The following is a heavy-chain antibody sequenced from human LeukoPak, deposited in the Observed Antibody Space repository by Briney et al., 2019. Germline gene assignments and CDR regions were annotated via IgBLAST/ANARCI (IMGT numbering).Heavy chain of an antibody. CDR3: AKRGVVIRVILVGFHKEAYYFDS. J-gene: IGHJ4*02. CDR1: GITLSKYG. D-gene: IGHD3-22*01. V-gene: IGHV3-23*01. Sequence: GGSLRLSCAVSGITLSKYGMSWVRQAPGKGLEWGAGISGSGGGTKYAVSVKGRFTISRDNPKNTLYLQMNSLRAEDTAVYFCAKRGVVIRVILVGFHKEAYYFDSWGQGALVTVSS. CDR2: ISGSGGGT.